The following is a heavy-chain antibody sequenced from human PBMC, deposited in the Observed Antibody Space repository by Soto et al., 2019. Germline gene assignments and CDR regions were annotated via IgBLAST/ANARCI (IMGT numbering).Heavy chain of an antibody. CDR2: RNPNSGNT. D-gene: IGHD1-20*01. CDR3: AGEVSGWFDA. Sequence: QVQLVQSGAEVKKPGASVKVSCKASGYTFTSYDINWVRQATGQGLEWIGWRNPNSGNTGYAQKFQGRVTMTRNTSTSTAYMELSRLSSGDTVVYYCAGEVSGWFDAWGQGTLVTVSS. J-gene: IGHJ5*02. V-gene: IGHV1-8*02. CDR1: GYTFTSYD.